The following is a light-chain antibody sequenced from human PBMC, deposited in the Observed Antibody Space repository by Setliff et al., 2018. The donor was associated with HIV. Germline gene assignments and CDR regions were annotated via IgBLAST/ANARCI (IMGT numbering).Light chain of an antibody. CDR1: SSDVGTYNY. V-gene: IGLV2-11*01. Sequence: QSVLTQPRSVSGSPGQSVTISCTVSSSDVGTYNYVSWYQQHPGRAPKLILFDVSNRPSGVPDRFSGSKSGDTASLPISGLQSEDEADYYCCSYAGTYTYIFGSGTKVTVL. CDR3: CSYAGTYTYI. CDR2: DVS. J-gene: IGLJ1*01.